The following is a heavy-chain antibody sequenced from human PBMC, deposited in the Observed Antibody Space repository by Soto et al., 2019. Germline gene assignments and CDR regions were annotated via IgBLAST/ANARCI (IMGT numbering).Heavy chain of an antibody. CDR3: AREVTMVRGARVYGMDV. CDR1: GYMFTGYN. D-gene: IGHD3-10*01. CDR2: INPNSGGT. Sequence: QVQLEQSGAEVKKAGASVKVSCKASGYMFTGYNMHWVRQAPGQGLEWMGWINPNSGGTNYAQKFEGSVTMTRDMSSSTAYMELSRLRSDDTPVYYCAREVTMVRGARVYGMDVWGQGTTVTVSS. J-gene: IGHJ6*02. V-gene: IGHV1-2*02.